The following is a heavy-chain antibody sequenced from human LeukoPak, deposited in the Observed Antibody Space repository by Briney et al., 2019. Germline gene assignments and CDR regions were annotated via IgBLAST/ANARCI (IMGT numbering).Heavy chain of an antibody. CDR3: ARLRSGWPFDY. Sequence: SEALSLTCTVSGGSINSYYWSWIRQPPGNGLEWIGHIYYTGTTNYNPSLKSRVTISVDTSKNQFSLKLSSVTATDTAVYYCARLRSGWPFDYWGQGTLVTVSS. D-gene: IGHD6-19*01. J-gene: IGHJ4*02. V-gene: IGHV4-59*08. CDR2: IYYTGTT. CDR1: GGSINSYY.